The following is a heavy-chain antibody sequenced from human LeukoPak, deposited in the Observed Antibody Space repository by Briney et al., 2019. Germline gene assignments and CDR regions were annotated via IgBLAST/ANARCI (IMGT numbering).Heavy chain of an antibody. CDR1: GNSISSGDYY. V-gene: IGHV4-61*02. J-gene: IGHJ5*02. CDR3: ARGGNYWPQWWFDP. Sequence: SETLSLTCTVSGNSISSGDYYWSWIRQPAGKGLEWIGRIYISGSTNYNPSLKSRVTMSVDTSKNQFSLKLSSVTAADTAVYYCARGGNYWPQWWFDPWGRGTLVSVSS. D-gene: IGHD1-26*01. CDR2: IYISGST.